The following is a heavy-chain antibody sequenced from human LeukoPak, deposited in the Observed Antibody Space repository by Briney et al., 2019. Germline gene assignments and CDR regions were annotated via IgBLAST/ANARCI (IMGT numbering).Heavy chain of an antibody. CDR2: IYSGGST. CDR1: GFTVSSNY. V-gene: IGHV3-53*01. J-gene: IGHJ6*02. CDR3: ARDCPRPLGDYGMDV. D-gene: IGHD3-16*01. Sequence: PGGSLRLSCAASGFTVSSNYMSWVRQAPGKGLEWVSVIYSGGSTYYADSVKGRFTISRDNSKNTLYLQMNSLRAEDTAVYYCARDCPRPLGDYGMDVWGQGTTVTVSS.